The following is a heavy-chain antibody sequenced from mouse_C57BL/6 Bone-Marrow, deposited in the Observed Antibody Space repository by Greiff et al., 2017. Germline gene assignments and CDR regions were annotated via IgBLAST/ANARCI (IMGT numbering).Heavy chain of an antibody. Sequence: EVMLVESGEGLVKPGGSLTLSCAASGFTFSSYAMSWVRQTPEKKLEWVAYISSGGDYIYYADPVKGRFTTSRDNARNTLYLQMGRLKSEDTAMDYGTRDSYGYDAPYAMDYWGQGTSVTVSS. CDR1: GFTFSSYA. CDR3: TRDSYGYDAPYAMDY. V-gene: IGHV5-9-1*02. D-gene: IGHD2-2*01. CDR2: ISSGGDYI. J-gene: IGHJ4*01.